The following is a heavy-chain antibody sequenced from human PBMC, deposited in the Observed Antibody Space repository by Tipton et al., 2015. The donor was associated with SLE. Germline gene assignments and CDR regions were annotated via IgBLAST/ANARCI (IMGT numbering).Heavy chain of an antibody. J-gene: IGHJ5*02. CDR1: RGSISSGGYY. CDR3: ARRVTIFGVVTSGWFDP. CDR2: IYYSGST. Sequence: TLSLTCTVSRGSISSGGYYWSWMRQPPGKGLEWIGYIYYSGSTYYNPSLKSRVTISVDTSKNQFSLKLSSVTAADTAVYYCARRVTIFGVVTSGWFDPWGQGTLVTVSS. D-gene: IGHD3-3*01. V-gene: IGHV4-61*08.